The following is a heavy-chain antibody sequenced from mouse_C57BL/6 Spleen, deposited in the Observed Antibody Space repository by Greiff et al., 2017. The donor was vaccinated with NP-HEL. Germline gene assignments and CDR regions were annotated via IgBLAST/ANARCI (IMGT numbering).Heavy chain of an antibody. D-gene: IGHD2-4*01. Sequence: VQLQQSGAELVMPGASVKLSCKASGYTFTSYWMPWVKQRPGQGLEWIGEIDPSDSFTNYTQKFKGTSTLTVDKSSSTAYMQLSSLTSEDSAVYYWASRYEYDGAWFAYWGQGTLVTVSA. V-gene: IGHV1-69*01. J-gene: IGHJ3*01. CDR3: ASRYEYDGAWFAY. CDR2: IDPSDSFT. CDR1: GYTFTSYW.